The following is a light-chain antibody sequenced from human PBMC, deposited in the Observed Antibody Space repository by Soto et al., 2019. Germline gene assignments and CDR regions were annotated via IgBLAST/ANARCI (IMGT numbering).Light chain of an antibody. CDR2: KAS. CDR3: QQRSNWPPIT. Sequence: VGDRVTITCRASQSISSWLAWYQQKPGKAPNLLIYKASHLENGVPSRFSGSGSGTDFTLTISSLEPEDAALYYCQQRSNWPPITFGQGTRLEI. J-gene: IGKJ5*01. V-gene: IGKV1-5*03. CDR1: QSISSW.